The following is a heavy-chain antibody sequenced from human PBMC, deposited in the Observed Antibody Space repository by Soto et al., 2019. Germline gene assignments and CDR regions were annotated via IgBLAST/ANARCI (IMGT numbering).Heavy chain of an antibody. D-gene: IGHD3-3*01. CDR2: IYPGDSDT. J-gene: IGHJ6*02. V-gene: IGHV5-51*01. Sequence: PGESLKISCKGSGYSFTSYWIGSVRQMPGKGLEWMGIIYPGDSDTRYSPSFQGQVTISADKSISTAYLQWSSLKASDTAMYYCARQGGALGYDFWSGYYDDLANYYYYYGMDVWGQGTTVTVSS. CDR3: ARQGGALGYDFWSGYYDDLANYYYYYGMDV. CDR1: GYSFTSYW.